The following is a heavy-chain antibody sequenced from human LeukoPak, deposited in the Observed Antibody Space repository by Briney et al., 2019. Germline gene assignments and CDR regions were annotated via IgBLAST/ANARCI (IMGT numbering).Heavy chain of an antibody. D-gene: IGHD3-10*01. CDR3: ARALLLWFGELPYYFDY. CDR2: ISAYNGNT. J-gene: IGHJ4*02. V-gene: IGHV1-18*01. Sequence: GASVKVSCKASGYTFTSYGISWVRQAPGQGLEWMGWISAYNGNTNYAQKLQGRVTMTTDTSTSTAYMELRSLRSDDTAVYYCARALLLWFGELPYYFDYWGQGTLVTVSS. CDR1: GYTFTSYG.